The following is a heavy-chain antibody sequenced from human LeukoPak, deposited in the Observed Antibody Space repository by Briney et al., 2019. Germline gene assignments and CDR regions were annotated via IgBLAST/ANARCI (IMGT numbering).Heavy chain of an antibody. D-gene: IGHD2-2*02. Sequence: ASVKVSCKASGYTFTSHYTHWVRQAPGQGLEWMGIINPSGGSTSYAQKFQGRVTMTRDTSTSTVYMELSSLRSEDTAVYYCATARGACSSTSCYTGSWFDPWGQGTLVTV. J-gene: IGHJ5*02. CDR2: INPSGGST. V-gene: IGHV1-46*03. CDR3: ATARGACSSTSCYTGSWFDP. CDR1: GYTFTSHY.